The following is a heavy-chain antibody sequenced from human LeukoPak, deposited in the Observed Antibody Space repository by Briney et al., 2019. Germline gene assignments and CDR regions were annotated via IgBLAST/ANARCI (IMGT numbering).Heavy chain of an antibody. D-gene: IGHD1-26*01. CDR1: GFTFSDYY. CDR2: ISSSGSTI. J-gene: IGHJ5*02. Sequence: GGSLRLSCAASGFTFSDYYMSWIRQAPGKGLEWVSYISSSGSTIYYADSVKGRFTISRDNAKNSLYLQMNSLRAEDTAVYYCAAAPYSGSYSPWFDPWGQGTLVTVSS. V-gene: IGHV3-11*01. CDR3: AAAPYSGSYSPWFDP.